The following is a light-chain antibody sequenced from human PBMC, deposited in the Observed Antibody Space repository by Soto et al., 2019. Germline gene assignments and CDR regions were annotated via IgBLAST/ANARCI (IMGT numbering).Light chain of an antibody. J-gene: IGKJ1*01. CDR3: QQYGSLPQA. CDR1: QYVGTR. V-gene: IGKV3-20*01. CDR2: STS. Sequence: VVFTQSAATLSSSPGETATLSCRASQYVGTRLAWYQHNPGQAPRLLIYSTSNRATGIPARFSGSGSGTAFTLTISRLEPEDFAVYCCQQYGSLPQAFGQGTKVDIK.